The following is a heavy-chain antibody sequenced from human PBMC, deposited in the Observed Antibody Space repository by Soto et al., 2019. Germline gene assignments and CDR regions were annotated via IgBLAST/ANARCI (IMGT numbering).Heavy chain of an antibody. V-gene: IGHV4-34*01. Sequence: QVQLQQWGAGLLEPTETLSLTCAVYGGSVSGYYWSWIRQPPGKGLEWIGEINHSGSTNYNPSLKSRVTISVDTSKNQFSLKLSSVTAADTAVYYCATAAAKEDIVVVPAAPNLDYLGQGTLVTVS. J-gene: IGHJ4*02. CDR3: ATAAAKEDIVVVPAAPNLDY. CDR1: GGSVSGYY. CDR2: INHSGST. D-gene: IGHD2-2*01.